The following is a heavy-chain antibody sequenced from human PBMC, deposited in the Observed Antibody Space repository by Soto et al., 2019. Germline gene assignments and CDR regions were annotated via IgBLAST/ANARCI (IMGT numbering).Heavy chain of an antibody. V-gene: IGHV1-3*01. J-gene: IGHJ6*02. CDR3: ARDGMSTCFYYHYYAMDV. CDR1: GYTFTSYA. CDR2: INAGNGNT. D-gene: IGHD3-16*01. Sequence: ASVKVSCKASGYTFTSYAMHWVRQAPGQRLEWMGWINAGNGNTKYSQKFQGRVTITRDTYASTAYMELSSLRSEDTAVYYCARDGMSTCFYYHYYAMDVWGQGTTVTVSS.